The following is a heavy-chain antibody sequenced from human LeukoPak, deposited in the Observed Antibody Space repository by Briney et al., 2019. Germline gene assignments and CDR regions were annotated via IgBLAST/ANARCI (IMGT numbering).Heavy chain of an antibody. V-gene: IGHV4-4*07. CDR1: GGSISSYY. CDR2: IYTSGST. CDR3: ARDQRYKGTAMD. J-gene: IGHJ4*02. D-gene: IGHD5-18*01. Sequence: SSETLSLTCTVSGGSISSYYWSWIRQPAGEGLEWIGRIYTSGSTNYNPSLKSRVTMSVDTSKNQFSLKLSSVTAADTAVYYCARDQRYKGTAMDWGQGTLVTVSS.